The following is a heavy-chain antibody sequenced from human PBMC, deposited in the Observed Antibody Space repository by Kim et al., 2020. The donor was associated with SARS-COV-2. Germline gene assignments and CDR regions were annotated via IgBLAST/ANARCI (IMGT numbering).Heavy chain of an antibody. Sequence: AQKLQGRVTMTTDTSTNTAYMEVRSLRSDDTAVYYCARASVAGTGPGFDYWGQGTLVTVSS. D-gene: IGHD6-19*01. J-gene: IGHJ4*02. V-gene: IGHV1-18*01. CDR3: ARASVAGTGPGFDY.